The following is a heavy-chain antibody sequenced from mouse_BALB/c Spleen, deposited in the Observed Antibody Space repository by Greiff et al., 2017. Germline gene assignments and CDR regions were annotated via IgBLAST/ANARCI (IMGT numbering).Heavy chain of an antibody. Sequence: QVQLQQSGAELVRPGTSVKVSCKASGYAFTNYLIEWVKQRPGQGLEWIGVINPGSGGTNYNEKFKGKATLTADKSSSTAYMQLSSLTSDDSAVYFCARLGDYDGAWCAYWGQGTLVTVSA. CDR2: INPGSGGT. J-gene: IGHJ3*01. D-gene: IGHD2-4*01. CDR3: ARLGDYDGAWCAY. CDR1: GYAFTNYL. V-gene: IGHV1-54*03.